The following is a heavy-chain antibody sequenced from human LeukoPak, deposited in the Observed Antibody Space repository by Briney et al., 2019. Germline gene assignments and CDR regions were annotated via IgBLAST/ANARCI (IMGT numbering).Heavy chain of an antibody. J-gene: IGHJ3*02. CDR1: GDSVSSNSAA. V-gene: IGHV6-1*01. CDR2: TYYRSKWYN. D-gene: IGHD1-26*01. CDR3: ARDLPLSGSYLGAFDI. Sequence: QTLSLTCAISGDSVSSNSAAWNWIRQSPSRGLEWLGRTYYRSKWYNDYAVSVESRITINPDTSKNQFSLQLNSVTPEDTAVYYCARDLPLSGSYLGAFDIWGQGTMVTVSS.